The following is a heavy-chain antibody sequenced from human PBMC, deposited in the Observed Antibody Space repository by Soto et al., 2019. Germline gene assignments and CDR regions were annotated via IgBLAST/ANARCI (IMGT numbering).Heavy chain of an antibody. CDR3: ARVDWQQLVIDY. D-gene: IGHD6-13*01. CDR2: IYHNGST. V-gene: IGHV4-59*12. Sequence: SETLSLTCTVSGDSISAYSWSWVRQPPGKGLEWIGKIYHNGSTNYNPSLKSRVTISVDKSKNQFSLKLSSVTAADTAVYYCARVDWQQLVIDYWGQGTLVTVSS. CDR1: GDSISAYS. J-gene: IGHJ4*02.